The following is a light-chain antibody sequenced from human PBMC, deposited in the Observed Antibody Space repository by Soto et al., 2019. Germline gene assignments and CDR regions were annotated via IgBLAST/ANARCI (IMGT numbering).Light chain of an antibody. CDR3: QQRRNWPLT. V-gene: IGKV3-11*01. Sequence: EIVLTQSPDTLSLSPGEGATLSCRASQSVGNSFAWYQQKAGQAPILLIYDASKRATGVPARFSGSGSGTDFALTISSLEPEDFAVYSCQQRRNWPLTFGGGTNIEIK. CDR1: QSVGNS. J-gene: IGKJ4*01. CDR2: DAS.